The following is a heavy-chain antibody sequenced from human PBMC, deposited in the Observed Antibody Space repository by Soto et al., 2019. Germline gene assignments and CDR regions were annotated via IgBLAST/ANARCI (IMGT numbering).Heavy chain of an antibody. J-gene: IGHJ3*02. D-gene: IGHD3-3*01. CDR1: GFTVSSNY. V-gene: IGHV3-74*01. Sequence: LRLSCAASGFTVSSNYMSWVRQVPGKGLVWVSHINTDGSNTRYADSVKGRFTISRDNAKNTLSLQTDSLRAEDTAVYYCARMGLRSAPDIWVQGTMVTVSS. CDR2: INTDGSNT. CDR3: ARMGLRSAPDI.